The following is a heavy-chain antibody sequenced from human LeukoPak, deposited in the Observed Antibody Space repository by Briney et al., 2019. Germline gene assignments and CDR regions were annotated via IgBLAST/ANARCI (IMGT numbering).Heavy chain of an antibody. J-gene: IGHJ4*02. D-gene: IGHD6-13*01. CDR3: AREGSSSWYVDY. CDR2: SSGSSI. CDR1: GFTFSDYY. V-gene: IGHV3-11*01. Sequence: PGRSLRLSCAASGFTFSDYYMSWIRQAPGKGLEWVSYSSGSSIYYADFVKGRFTISRDNAKNSLYLQMNSLRAEDTAVYYCAREGSSSWYVDYGAQETLVTVP.